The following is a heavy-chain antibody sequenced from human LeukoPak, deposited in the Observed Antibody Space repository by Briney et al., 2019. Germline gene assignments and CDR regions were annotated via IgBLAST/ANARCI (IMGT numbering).Heavy chain of an antibody. J-gene: IGHJ6*02. Sequence: GGSLRLSCAVSGITLSNYGMSWVRQAPGKGLEWVSSISSSSSYIYYADSVKGRFTISRDNAKNSLYLQMNSLRAEDTAVYYCARGSGGSDDYYYYGMDVWGQGTTVTVSS. CDR2: ISSSSSYI. V-gene: IGHV3-21*01. D-gene: IGHD1-26*01. CDR3: ARGSGGSDDYYYYGMDV. CDR1: GITLSNYG.